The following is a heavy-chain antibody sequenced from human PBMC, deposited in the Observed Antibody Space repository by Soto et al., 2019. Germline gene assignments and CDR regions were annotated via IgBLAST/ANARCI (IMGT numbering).Heavy chain of an antibody. Sequence: QVQLVQSGAEVKKPGYSVKVSCKASGGTFSSYAISWVRQAPGQGLEWMGGIIPIFGTANYAQKFQGRVTITADESTSTAYMELSSLRSEDTAVYYCARDYSYRSGWSFDYWGQGTLVTVSS. CDR3: ARDYSYRSGWSFDY. J-gene: IGHJ4*02. D-gene: IGHD6-19*01. CDR1: GGTFSSYA. CDR2: IIPIFGTA. V-gene: IGHV1-69*01.